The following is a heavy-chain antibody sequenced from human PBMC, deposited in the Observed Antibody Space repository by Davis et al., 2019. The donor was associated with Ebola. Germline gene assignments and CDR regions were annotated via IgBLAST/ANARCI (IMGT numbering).Heavy chain of an antibody. CDR3: ARDGSGQLGAQYYYYYGMDV. CDR1: GYTFTSYD. D-gene: IGHD6-6*01. J-gene: IGHJ6*02. CDR2: INPNSGGT. Sequence: ASVKVSCKASGYTFTSYDINWVRQATGQGLEWMGWINPNSGGTNYAQKFQGWVTMTRDTSISTAYMELSRLRSDDTAVYYCARDGSGQLGAQYYYYYGMDVWGQGTTVTVSS. V-gene: IGHV1-2*04.